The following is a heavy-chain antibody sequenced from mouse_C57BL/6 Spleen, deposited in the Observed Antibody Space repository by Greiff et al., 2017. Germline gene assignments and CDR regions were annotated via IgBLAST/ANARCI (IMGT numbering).Heavy chain of an antibody. CDR3: ARAVDYDEGPYYAMDY. CDR2: IYPGSGST. Sequence: QVQLQQSGAELVKPGASVKMSCKASGYTFTSYWITWVKQRPGQGLEWIGDIYPGSGSTNYNEKFKSKATLTVDTSSSTAYMQLSSLTSEDSAVYYCARAVDYDEGPYYAMDYWGQGTSVTVSS. V-gene: IGHV1-55*01. D-gene: IGHD2-4*01. J-gene: IGHJ4*01. CDR1: GYTFTSYW.